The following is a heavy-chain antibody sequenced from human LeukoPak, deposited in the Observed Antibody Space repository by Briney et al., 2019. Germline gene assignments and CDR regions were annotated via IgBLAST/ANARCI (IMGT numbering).Heavy chain of an antibody. V-gene: IGHV3-48*01. D-gene: IGHD3-3*01. Sequence: GESLKISCKGSGYTVTSYWIAWVRQAPGKGLEWVSYISSSSSTIYYADSVKGRFTISRDNAKNSLYLQMNSLRAEDTAVYYCARDLKAYDFWSGYSHYYYMDVWGKGTTVTVSS. J-gene: IGHJ6*03. CDR1: GYTVTSYW. CDR2: ISSSSSTI. CDR3: ARDLKAYDFWSGYSHYYYMDV.